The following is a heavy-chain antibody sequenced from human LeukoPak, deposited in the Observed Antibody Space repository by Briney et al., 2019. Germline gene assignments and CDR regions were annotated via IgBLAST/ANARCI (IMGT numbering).Heavy chain of an antibody. CDR1: GGSISSYY. CDR2: IYHSGST. CDR3: AREELGTDAFDI. V-gene: IGHV4-38-2*02. D-gene: IGHD1-26*01. J-gene: IGHJ3*02. Sequence: SETLSLTCTVSGGSISSYYWSWIRQPPGKGLEWIGSIYHSGSTYYNPSLKSRVTISVDTSKNQFSLKLSSVTAADTAVYYCAREELGTDAFDIWGQGTMVTVSS.